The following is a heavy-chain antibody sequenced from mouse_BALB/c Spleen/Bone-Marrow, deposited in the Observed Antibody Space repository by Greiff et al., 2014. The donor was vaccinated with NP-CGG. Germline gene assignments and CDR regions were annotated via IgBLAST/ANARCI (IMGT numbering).Heavy chain of an antibody. Sequence: VQLQQSGPELVKPGASVKMSCKASGYTFTDYYMQWVKQSHGKSLEWIGDINPNNGDIFYKQKFKGKATLTVDTSSSTAYMQINSLTAEDSAFYYCGRSRAMDYWGQGTSVTVSA. CDR1: GYTFTDYY. CDR2: INPNNGDI. V-gene: IGHV1S46*01. CDR3: GRSRAMDY. J-gene: IGHJ4*01.